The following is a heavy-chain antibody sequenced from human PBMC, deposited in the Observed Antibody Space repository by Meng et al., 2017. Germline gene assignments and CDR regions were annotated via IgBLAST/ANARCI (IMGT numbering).Heavy chain of an antibody. Sequence: GGSLRLSCAASGFTFDDYGMSWVRQAPGKGLEWVSGINWNGGSTGYADSVKGRFTISRDNAKNSLYLQMNSLRAEDTAVYYCARDDYYDSSGYYSGGDYWGQGTLVTVSS. D-gene: IGHD3-22*01. V-gene: IGHV3-20*04. CDR1: GFTFDDYG. CDR2: INWNGGST. CDR3: ARDDYYDSSGYYSGGDY. J-gene: IGHJ4*02.